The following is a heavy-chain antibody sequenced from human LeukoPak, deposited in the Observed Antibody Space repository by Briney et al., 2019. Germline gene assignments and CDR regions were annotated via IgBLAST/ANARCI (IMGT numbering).Heavy chain of an antibody. CDR2: INPNSGGT. V-gene: IGHV1-2*02. CDR3: ARAVSYNYWSWFDP. Sequence: ASVKVSCKASGYTFTGYYMHWVRQAPGQGLEWMGWINPNSGGTNYAQKFQGRVTMTRDTSISTAYMELSSLRSEDTAVYYCARAVSYNYWSWFDPWGQGTLVTVSS. CDR1: GYTFTGYY. D-gene: IGHD5-24*01. J-gene: IGHJ5*02.